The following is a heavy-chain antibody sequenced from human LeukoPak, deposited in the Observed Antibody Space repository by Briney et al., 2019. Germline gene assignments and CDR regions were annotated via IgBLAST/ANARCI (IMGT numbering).Heavy chain of an antibody. J-gene: IGHJ4*02. Sequence: GGSLRLSCAASGFTFSSYGMHWVRQAPGKGLEWVAVIWYDGSNKYYADSVKGRFTISRDNSKNTLYLQMNSLRAEDTAVYYCASQRSAYSSGWYKLDYWGQGTLVTVSS. V-gene: IGHV3-33*01. CDR1: GFTFSSYG. CDR2: IWYDGSNK. CDR3: ASQRSAYSSGWYKLDY. D-gene: IGHD6-19*01.